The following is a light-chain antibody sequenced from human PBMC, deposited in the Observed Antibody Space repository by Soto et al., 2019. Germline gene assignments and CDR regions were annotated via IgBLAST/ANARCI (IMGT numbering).Light chain of an antibody. CDR3: QQRSNWPLT. CDR2: DAS. J-gene: IGKJ4*01. Sequence: EIVLTQSPATLSLSPGERATLSCRASQTVTSYLAWYQQKPAQAPSLLISDASNRATAIPARFSGSGSATDFTLTITNLEPEDFAVYYCQQRSNWPLTFGGGTKVEIK. V-gene: IGKV3-11*01. CDR1: QTVTSY.